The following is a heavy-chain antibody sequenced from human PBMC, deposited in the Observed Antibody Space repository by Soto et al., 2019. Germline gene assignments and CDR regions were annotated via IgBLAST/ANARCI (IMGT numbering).Heavy chain of an antibody. D-gene: IGHD3-22*01. Sequence: QLQLQESGSGLVKPSQTLSLTCAVSGGSISSGGYSWSWIRQPPGKGLEWIGYIYHSGSTYYNPTLKSRVTISVDRSKNQFSLKLSSVTAADTAVYYCARAGFTMISPCWFDPWGQVTLVTVSS. V-gene: IGHV4-30-2*01. CDR3: ARAGFTMISPCWFDP. J-gene: IGHJ5*02. CDR2: IYHSGST. CDR1: GGSISSGGYS.